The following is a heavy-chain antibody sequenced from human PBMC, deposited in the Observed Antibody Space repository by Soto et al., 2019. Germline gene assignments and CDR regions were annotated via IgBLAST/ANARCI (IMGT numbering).Heavy chain of an antibody. CDR1: GGSISSYY. Sequence: LSEPLSLTCTVSGGSISSYYWSWIRQPPGKGLEWIGEIYYSGSTNYSPSLKSRLNISLDTSKKEVSLQMTSVTAADTAVYYCERVGRRMAIQAIDSRGPGTLVTLSS. J-gene: IGHJ4*02. V-gene: IGHV4-59*12. CDR3: ERVGRRMAIQAIDS. CDR2: IYYSGST. D-gene: IGHD2-15*01.